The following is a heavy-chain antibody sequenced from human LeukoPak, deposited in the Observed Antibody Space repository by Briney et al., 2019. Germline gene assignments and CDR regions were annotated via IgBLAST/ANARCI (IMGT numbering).Heavy chain of an antibody. CDR3: ARVSEYGDYYYYYGMDV. Sequence: GGSLRLSCAASGFTFSDYYMSWLRQAPGKGLEWVPYISSSSSYTNYADSVKGRFTISRDNAKNSLYLQMNSLRAEDTAVYYCARVSEYGDYYYYYGMDVWGQGTTVTVSS. J-gene: IGHJ6*02. CDR2: ISSSSSYT. D-gene: IGHD4-17*01. CDR1: GFTFSDYY. V-gene: IGHV3-11*06.